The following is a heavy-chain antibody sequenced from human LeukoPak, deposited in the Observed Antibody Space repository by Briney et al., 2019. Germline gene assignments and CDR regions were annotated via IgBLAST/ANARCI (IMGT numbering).Heavy chain of an antibody. CDR2: ISYDGSNK. CDR1: GFTFSSYG. J-gene: IGHJ4*02. CDR3: AKAEITVAVDY. V-gene: IGHV3-30*18. D-gene: IGHD6-19*01. Sequence: GRSLRLSCAASGFTFSSYGMHWVREAPGKGLEGVAVISYDGSNKYYADSVKGRFTISRDNSKNTLYLQMNSLRAEDTAVYYCAKAEITVAVDYWGQGTLVTVSS.